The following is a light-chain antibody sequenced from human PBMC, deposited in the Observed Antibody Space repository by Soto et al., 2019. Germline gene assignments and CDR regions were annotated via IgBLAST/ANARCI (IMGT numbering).Light chain of an antibody. Sequence: DIQMTQSPSSLSASLGDSVIIXXRASQTISSHLNWYQQKPGKAPNVXVYAASSLQSGVPSRFTGSGSGTDFTLTISSLQPEDFATYFCQQSYTTPITFGQGTRLEIK. CDR3: QQSYTTPIT. CDR2: AAS. V-gene: IGKV1-39*01. J-gene: IGKJ5*01. CDR1: QTISSH.